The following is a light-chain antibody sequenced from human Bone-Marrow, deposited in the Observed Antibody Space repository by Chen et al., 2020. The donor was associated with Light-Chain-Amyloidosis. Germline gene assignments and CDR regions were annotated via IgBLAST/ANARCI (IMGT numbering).Light chain of an antibody. Sequence: QSALTQPASVSGSPGQSITISCTGTSVDFGTYNYVSWYQQHPGKAPKVMIYAVSNRPSGVSNRVSGSKSGNTASLTISGLQAEDEADYYCSSFTSSSSYVFGPGTKVTVL. CDR1: SVDFGTYNY. CDR2: AVS. V-gene: IGLV2-14*01. CDR3: SSFTSSSSYV. J-gene: IGLJ1*01.